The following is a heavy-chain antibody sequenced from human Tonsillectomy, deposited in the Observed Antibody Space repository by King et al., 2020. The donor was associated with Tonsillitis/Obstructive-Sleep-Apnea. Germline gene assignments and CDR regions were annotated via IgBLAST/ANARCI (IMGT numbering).Heavy chain of an antibody. Sequence: QLQESGPGLVKPSETLSLSCTVSGGSISSSSYYWGWIRQPPGKGLEWIGSIYYSGSTYYNPSLKSRVTISVDTSKNQFSLKLSSVTAADTAVYYCARLPLELRRYYYYYMDVWGKGTTVTVSS. CDR2: IYYSGST. V-gene: IGHV4-39*01. CDR1: GGSISSSSYY. CDR3: ARLPLELRRYYYYYMDV. D-gene: IGHD1-7*01. J-gene: IGHJ6*03.